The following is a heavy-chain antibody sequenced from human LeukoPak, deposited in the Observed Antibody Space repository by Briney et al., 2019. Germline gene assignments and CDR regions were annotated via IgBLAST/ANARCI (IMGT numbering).Heavy chain of an antibody. V-gene: IGHV3-74*01. J-gene: IGHJ4*02. D-gene: IGHD1-26*01. CDR2: INSDGSST. Sequence: GGSLRLSCAASGFTFSSYGMHWVRQAPGKGLVWVSRINSDGSSTTYADSVKGRFTISRDNAKNTLYLQMNSLRAEDTAVYYCARGRSYFSYFEYWGQGTLSPSPQ. CDR3: ARGRSYFSYFEY. CDR1: GFTFSSYG.